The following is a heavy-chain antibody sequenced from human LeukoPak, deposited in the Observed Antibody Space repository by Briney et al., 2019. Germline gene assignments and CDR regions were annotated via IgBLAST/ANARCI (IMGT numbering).Heavy chain of an antibody. V-gene: IGHV4-4*07. CDR2: IYTSGST. CDR1: GGSISSYY. Sequence: PSETLSLTCTVSGGSISSYYWSWIRQPAGKGLEWIGRIYTSGSTNYNPSLKSRVTMSVDTSKNQFSLKLSSVTAADTAVYYCARDTIAYTNIVVVPAANNWFDPWGQGTLVTVSS. J-gene: IGHJ5*02. CDR3: ARDTIAYTNIVVVPAANNWFDP. D-gene: IGHD2-2*01.